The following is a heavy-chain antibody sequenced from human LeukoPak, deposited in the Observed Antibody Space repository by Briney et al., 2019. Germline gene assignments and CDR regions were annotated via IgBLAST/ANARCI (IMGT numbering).Heavy chain of an antibody. Sequence: ASVKVSCKASGYTFTSYAMHWVRQAPGQRLERMGWINAGNGNTKYSQKFQGRVTITRDTSASTAYMELSSLRSEDTAVYYCALDSSGYGVDAFDIWGQGTMVTVSS. CDR2: INAGNGNT. J-gene: IGHJ3*02. CDR3: ALDSSGYGVDAFDI. D-gene: IGHD3-22*01. CDR1: GYTFTSYA. V-gene: IGHV1-3*01.